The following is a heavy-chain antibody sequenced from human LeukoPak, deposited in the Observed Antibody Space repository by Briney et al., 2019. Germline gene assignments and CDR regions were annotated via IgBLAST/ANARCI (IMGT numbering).Heavy chain of an antibody. J-gene: IGHJ6*03. CDR1: GGTFSSYA. D-gene: IGHD3-10*01. CDR3: ARDRPYSSGDYYYYMDV. Sequence: SVKVSCKASGGTFSSYAISWVRQAPGQGLEWMGGIIPIFGTANYAQKFQGRVTITTDESTSTAYMELSSLRSEDTAVYYCARDRPYSSGDYYYYMDVWGKGTTVTVSS. V-gene: IGHV1-69*05. CDR2: IIPIFGTA.